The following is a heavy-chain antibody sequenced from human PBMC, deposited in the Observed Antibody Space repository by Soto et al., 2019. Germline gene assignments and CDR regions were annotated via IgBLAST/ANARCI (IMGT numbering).Heavy chain of an antibody. J-gene: IGHJ4*02. D-gene: IGHD3-22*01. CDR2: LHYSGST. CDR1: GGSISSSNYY. CDR3: TRGGIYYYDSSGYYDH. V-gene: IGHV4-39*01. Sequence: PSETLSLTCTVSGGSISSSNYYWGWIRQPPGKGLEWIGSLHYSGSTYYNPSLKSRVTISLDTSKSQFSLRLSSVTAADTAVYFCTRGGIYYYDSSGYYDHWGQVALVTVAS.